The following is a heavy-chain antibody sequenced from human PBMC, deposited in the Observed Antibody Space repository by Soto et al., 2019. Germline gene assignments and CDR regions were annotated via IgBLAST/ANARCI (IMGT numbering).Heavy chain of an antibody. J-gene: IGHJ4*02. Sequence: GGSLRLSCAASGFSVRTIYMSWVRQAPGKGLEWVSVFESGGSIYYADSVKGRFIISRDYAKNTVYLQMNSLTVEDTAVYYCARAGVTPDFFDYWGQGTLVTVSS. D-gene: IGHD2-21*02. CDR3: ARAGVTPDFFDY. V-gene: IGHV3-53*01. CDR2: FESGGSI. CDR1: GFSVRTIY.